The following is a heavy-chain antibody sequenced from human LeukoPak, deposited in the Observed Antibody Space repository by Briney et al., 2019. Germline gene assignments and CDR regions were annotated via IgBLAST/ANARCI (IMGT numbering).Heavy chain of an antibody. D-gene: IGHD1-7*01. V-gene: IGHV3-74*01. CDR2: ISPDGRNI. J-gene: IGHJ4*02. CDR3: VRDGGGTTPYDC. CDR1: GFPQSDYW. Sequence: GGSVRLSCAPSGFPQSDYWMNCVPQVPGEAPVGVSHISPDGRNIAYADSVKSRFTLSRDSAKNTLYLQMNSLSVGDTAEYDYVRDGGGTTPYDCWGQGTLVTVSS.